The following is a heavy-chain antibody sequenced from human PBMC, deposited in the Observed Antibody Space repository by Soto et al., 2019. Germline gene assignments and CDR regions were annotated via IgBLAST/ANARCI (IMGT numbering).Heavy chain of an antibody. D-gene: IGHD3-22*01. J-gene: IGHJ4*02. CDR3: AKCLTYYSDSSGYSRR. V-gene: IGHV3-23*01. CDR2: ISGSGGST. CDR1: GFTFSSYA. Sequence: EVQLLESGGGLVQPGGSLTLSCAASGFTFSSYAMSWVRQAPGKGLGWVSAISGSGGSTYYADSVKGRFTISSDNSKNTLSLQMNSLRAEDTAVYYCAKCLTYYSDSSGYSRRWSQGTLLTVSS.